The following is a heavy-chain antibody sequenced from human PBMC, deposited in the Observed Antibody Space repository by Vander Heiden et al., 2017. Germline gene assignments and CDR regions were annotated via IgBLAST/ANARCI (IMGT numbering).Heavy chain of an antibody. CDR1: GGSFSGYY. CDR2: INHSGST. CDR3: ARPRYCSSTSGYGGLFDY. V-gene: IGHV4-34*01. J-gene: IGHJ4*01. Sequence: QVQLQQWGAGLLKPSETLSLTCAVYGGSFSGYYWSWIRQPPGKGLEWIGEINHSGSTNYNTSLKRRVTISVDTSKNQFSRKLSSVTAAETAVYDCARPRYCSSTSGYGGLFDYWCHGTMVTVSS. D-gene: IGHD2-2*01.